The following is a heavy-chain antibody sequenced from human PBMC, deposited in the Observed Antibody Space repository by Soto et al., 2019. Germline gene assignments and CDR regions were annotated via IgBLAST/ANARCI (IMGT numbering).Heavy chain of an antibody. CDR1: GFTFSDYY. D-gene: IGHD3-16*02. CDR3: ARDFGSLSRMAGAHDAFDI. J-gene: IGHJ3*02. V-gene: IGHV3-11*01. Sequence: QVQLVESGGGLVKPGGSLRLSCAASGFTFSDYYMSWIRQATGKGLEWVSYISSSCSTIYYADSVKGRFTISRDNAKNSLYLQMNSLRAEDTAVYYCARDFGSLSRMAGAHDAFDIWGQGTMVTVSS. CDR2: ISSSCSTI.